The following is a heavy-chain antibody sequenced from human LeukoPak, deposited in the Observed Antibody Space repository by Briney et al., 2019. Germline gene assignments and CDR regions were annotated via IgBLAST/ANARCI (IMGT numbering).Heavy chain of an antibody. Sequence: GGSLRLSCAASGFNFSNYGMHWVRQVPGTGLEWVAVIWYDGNTKYYANYVKGRFTVSRDNSKNTLYLQMNILRPEGTAIYYCARDSGFGELVTYYFDYWGQGTLVTVSS. V-gene: IGHV3-33*01. CDR1: GFNFSNYG. CDR3: ARDSGFGELVTYYFDY. CDR2: IWYDGNTK. D-gene: IGHD3-10*01. J-gene: IGHJ4*02.